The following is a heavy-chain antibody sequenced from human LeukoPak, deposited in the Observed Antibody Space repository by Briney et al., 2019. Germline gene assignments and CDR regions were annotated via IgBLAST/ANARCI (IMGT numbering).Heavy chain of an antibody. CDR2: ISYDGSNK. Sequence: PGGSLRLSRAASGFTFSSYAMHWVRQAPGKGLEWVAVISYDGSNKYYADSVKGRFTISRDNSKNTLYLQMNSLRAEDTAVYYCARAFGGVIESLDYWGQGTLVTVSS. CDR1: GFTFSSYA. J-gene: IGHJ4*02. D-gene: IGHD3-16*02. CDR3: ARAFGGVIESLDY. V-gene: IGHV3-30*04.